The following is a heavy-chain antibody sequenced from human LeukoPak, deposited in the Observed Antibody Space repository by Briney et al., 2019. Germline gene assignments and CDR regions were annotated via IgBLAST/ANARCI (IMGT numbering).Heavy chain of an antibody. V-gene: IGHV4-59*08. CDR3: ARQYGWILDPYFDY. Sequence: SETLSLTCTVSGGSISSYYWSWIRQPPGKGLEWIGYIYYSGSTNYNPSLKSRVTISVDTSKNQFSLKLSSVTAADTAVYYCARQYGWILDPYFDYWGQGTLVTVSS. D-gene: IGHD5-18*01. CDR2: IYYSGST. J-gene: IGHJ4*02. CDR1: GGSISSYY.